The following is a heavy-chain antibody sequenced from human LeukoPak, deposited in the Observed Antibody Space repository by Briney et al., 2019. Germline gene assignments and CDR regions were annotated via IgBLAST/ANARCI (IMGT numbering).Heavy chain of an antibody. J-gene: IGHJ4*02. V-gene: IGHV3-23*01. Sequence: PGGSRRLSCSASGFTFSSFAMTWVRQVPGRGLEWVSTISGNGHQTYYADSVKGRFSVSRDNSKNILYLQMDSLRADDSALYYCAKDANYYDSSGYFIPFDYWGKGTLVTVSS. CDR2: ISGNGHQT. CDR3: AKDANYYDSSGYFIPFDY. D-gene: IGHD3-22*01. CDR1: GFTFSSFA.